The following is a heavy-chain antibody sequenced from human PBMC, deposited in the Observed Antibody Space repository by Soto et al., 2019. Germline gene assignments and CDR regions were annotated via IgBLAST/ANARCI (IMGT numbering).Heavy chain of an antibody. D-gene: IGHD2-2*02. V-gene: IGHV4-38-2*01. CDR3: ARHEVQADINYYYGMDV. J-gene: IGHJ6*02. Sequence: PSETLSLTCAVSGYSISSGYYWGWIRQPPGKGLEWIGSIYHSGSTYYNPSLKSRVTISVDTSKNQFSLKLSSVTAADTAVYYCARHEVQADINYYYGMDVWGQGSTVTVSS. CDR1: GYSISSGYY. CDR2: IYHSGST.